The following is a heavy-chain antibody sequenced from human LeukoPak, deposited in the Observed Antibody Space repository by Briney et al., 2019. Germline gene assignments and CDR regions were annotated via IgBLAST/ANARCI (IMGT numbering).Heavy chain of an antibody. Sequence: GESLKISCKGSGYSFINYWIGWVRQMPVKGLEGMGIIYASDSDTRSSPSFQGHVTISADKSISTAYLQWRSLKASDTAMYYCARQHRPGPLDPWGQGTLVTVSS. J-gene: IGHJ5*02. V-gene: IGHV5-51*01. CDR3: ARQHRPGPLDP. D-gene: IGHD6-6*01. CDR1: GYSFINYW. CDR2: IYASDSDT.